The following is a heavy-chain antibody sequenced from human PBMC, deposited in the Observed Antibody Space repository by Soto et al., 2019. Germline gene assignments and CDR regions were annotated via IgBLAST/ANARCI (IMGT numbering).Heavy chain of an antibody. D-gene: IGHD6-19*01. Sequence: EVQLVESGGGLVQPGGSLRLSCAASGFTFSSYEMNWVRQAPGKGLEWVSYISSSGSTIYYADSVKGRFTISRDNAKNSLYLEMNSPRAEDRVVYYGARGQYRSGGGYFDYWGQETLVTVSS. CDR2: ISSSGSTI. CDR1: GFTFSSYE. J-gene: IGHJ4*02. V-gene: IGHV3-48*03. CDR3: ARGQYRSGGGYFDY.